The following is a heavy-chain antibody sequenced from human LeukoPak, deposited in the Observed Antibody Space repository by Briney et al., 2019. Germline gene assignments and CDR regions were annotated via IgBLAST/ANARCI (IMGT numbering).Heavy chain of an antibody. J-gene: IGHJ6*03. D-gene: IGHD3-3*01. CDR1: RFTFSSYE. V-gene: IGHV3-21*01. CDR2: ISSSSSYI. CDR3: ARDLDFWSGYLYRDYYMDV. Sequence: GGALRLSCAASRFTFSSYEMNWVRQAPGKGLEWVSSISSSSSYIYYADSVKGRFTISRDNAKNSLYLQMNSLGAEDTAVYYCARDLDFWSGYLYRDYYMDVWGKGTTVTVSS.